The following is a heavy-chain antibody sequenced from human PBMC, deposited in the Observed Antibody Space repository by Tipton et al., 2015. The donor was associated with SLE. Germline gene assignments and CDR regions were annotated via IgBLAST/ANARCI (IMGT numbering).Heavy chain of an antibody. CDR1: GGSISRHF. J-gene: IGHJ6*02. CDR2: INYSWSA. CDR3: ARDLYTTRLYAMDV. V-gene: IGHV4-59*11. Sequence: TLSLTCTVSGGSISRHFWTLIRQPPGKGLEWIGYINYSWSAKYNPYLNSRVTISIDTSNNEFALQLSSVTAADTAVYYCARDLYTTRLYAMDVWGQGATVTVSS. D-gene: IGHD2-15*01.